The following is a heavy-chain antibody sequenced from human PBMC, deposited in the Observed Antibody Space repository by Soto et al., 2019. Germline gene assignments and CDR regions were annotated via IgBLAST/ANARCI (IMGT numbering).Heavy chain of an antibody. V-gene: IGHV4-30-4*01. J-gene: IGHJ4*02. Sequence: SETLSLTCTVSGGSISSGDDYWSWIRQPPGKGLEWIGYIYYSGSTYYNPSLKSRVTISVDTSKNQFSLKLSSVTAADTAVYYCARDHDDSSGYLADWGQGTLVTVSS. D-gene: IGHD3-22*01. CDR2: IYYSGST. CDR3: ARDHDDSSGYLAD. CDR1: GGSISSGDDY.